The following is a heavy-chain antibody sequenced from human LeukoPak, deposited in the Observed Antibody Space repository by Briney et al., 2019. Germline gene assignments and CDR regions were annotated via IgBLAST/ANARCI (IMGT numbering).Heavy chain of an antibody. D-gene: IGHD2-21*01. CDR1: GFTFSSYG. CDR3: AKAPVTSCRGAYCYPFDS. J-gene: IGHJ4*02. V-gene: IGHV3-23*01. CDR2: ISGSGGST. Sequence: GGTLRLSCAASGFTFSSYGMSWVRQAPGKGLEWVSAISGSGGSTYYADSVRGRFTISRDNSKNTLYLQMNSLRAEDAAVYFCAKAPVTSCRGAYCYPFDSWGQGTLVTVSS.